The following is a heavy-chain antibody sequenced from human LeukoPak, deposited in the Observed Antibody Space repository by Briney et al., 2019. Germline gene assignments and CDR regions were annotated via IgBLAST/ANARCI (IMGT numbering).Heavy chain of an antibody. Sequence: ASVKVSCKASGYTFTSYGISWVRQAPGQGLEWMGWISAYNGSTNYAQKLQGRVTMTTDASTSTAYMELRSLRSDDTAVYYCARRDYGDYAGDYYYYMDVWGKGTTVTVSS. D-gene: IGHD4-17*01. CDR1: GYTFTSYG. CDR3: ARRDYGDYAGDYYYYMDV. V-gene: IGHV1-18*01. J-gene: IGHJ6*03. CDR2: ISAYNGST.